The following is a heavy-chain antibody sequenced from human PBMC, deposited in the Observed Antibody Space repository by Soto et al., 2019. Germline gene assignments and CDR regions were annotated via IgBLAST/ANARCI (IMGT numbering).Heavy chain of an antibody. V-gene: IGHV3-53*01. CDR3: ARDVWDGYLDY. J-gene: IGHJ4*02. CDR1: GFTVSSNY. Sequence: VGSLRLSCAASGFTVSSNYMSWVRQAPGKGLGWVSVIYSGGSTYYADSVKGRFTISRGNSKNTLYLQMNSLRAEDTAVYYCARDVWDGYLDYWGQGTLVTVSS. CDR2: IYSGGST. D-gene: IGHD1-26*01.